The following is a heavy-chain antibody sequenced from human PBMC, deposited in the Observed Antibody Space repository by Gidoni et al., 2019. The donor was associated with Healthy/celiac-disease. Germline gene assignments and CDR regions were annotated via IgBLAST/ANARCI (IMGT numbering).Heavy chain of an antibody. J-gene: IGHJ4*02. CDR3: ARARHDTWGGRWGFDY. D-gene: IGHD3-16*01. Sequence: TNYNPSLKSRVTMSVDTSKNQFSLKLSSVTAADTAVYYCARARHDTWGGRWGFDYWGQGTLVTVSS. CDR2: T. V-gene: IGHV4-4*07.